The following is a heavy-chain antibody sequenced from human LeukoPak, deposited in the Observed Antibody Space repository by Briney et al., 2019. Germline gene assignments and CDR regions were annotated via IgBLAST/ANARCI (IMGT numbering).Heavy chain of an antibody. V-gene: IGHV4-31*03. CDR1: GGSISSGGYY. Sequence: KASETLSLTCTVSGGSISSGGYYWSWIRQHPGKGLEWIGYIYYSGSTYYNPSLKSRVTISVDTSKNQFSLKLSSVTAADTAVYYCARGGDTFGGVIAVSYWGQGTLVTVSS. CDR3: ARGGDTFGGVIAVSY. CDR2: IYYSGST. J-gene: IGHJ4*02. D-gene: IGHD3-16*02.